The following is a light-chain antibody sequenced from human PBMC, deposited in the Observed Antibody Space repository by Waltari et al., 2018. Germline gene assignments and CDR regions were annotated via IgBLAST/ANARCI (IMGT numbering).Light chain of an antibody. CDR1: QSVSNF. CDR3: QQSYSIPSWT. Sequence: DIQMTQSPSSLSASVGDRVPITCRASQSVSNFLKWYQQKPGKAPKLLIYSASSLQSGVPSRFSGSGSGTDFTLTISSLQPEDSATYYCQQSYSIPSWTFGQGTKVEIK. J-gene: IGKJ1*01. CDR2: SAS. V-gene: IGKV1-39*01.